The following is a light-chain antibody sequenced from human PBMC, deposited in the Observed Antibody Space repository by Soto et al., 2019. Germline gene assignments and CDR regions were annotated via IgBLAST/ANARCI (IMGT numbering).Light chain of an antibody. J-gene: IGKJ2*01. CDR1: QSILYSSNNKNF. Sequence: DIVMTQSPDSLAVSLGERATINCKSSQSILYSSNNKNFLAWYQQKPGQPPKLLIYWASTRESGVPDRFSGSGYGTDFTLTISNLQAEDVAVYSCQQYYSPPYTFGQGTKLEIK. CDR3: QQYYSPPYT. CDR2: WAS. V-gene: IGKV4-1*01.